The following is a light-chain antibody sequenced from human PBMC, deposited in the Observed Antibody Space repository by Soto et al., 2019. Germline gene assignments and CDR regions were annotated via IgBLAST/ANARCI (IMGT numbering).Light chain of an antibody. CDR1: SSDVGAYNY. CDR2: EVS. CDR3: SSYTGGNPSYV. J-gene: IGLJ1*01. Sequence: SALTQPASVSGSPGQSITISCIGTSSDVGAYNYVSWYQQLPGKAPKLMIYEVSNRPSGISNRFSGSKSGNTASLTISGLQTEDEADYYCSSYTGGNPSYVFGTGTKVTVL. V-gene: IGLV2-14*01.